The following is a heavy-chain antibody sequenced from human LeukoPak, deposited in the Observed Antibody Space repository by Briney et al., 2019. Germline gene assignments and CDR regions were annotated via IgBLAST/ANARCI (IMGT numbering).Heavy chain of an antibody. V-gene: IGHV1-69*06. D-gene: IGHD3-10*01. CDR1: GGTFISYA. CDR2: IIPIFGTA. J-gene: IGHJ4*02. CDR3: ATREGSGSYYKAHPFDY. Sequence: ASVKVSCKASGGTFISYAISWVRQAPGQGLEWMGGIIPIFGTANYAQKFQGRVTITADKSTSTAYMELSSLRSEDTAVYYCATREGSGSYYKAHPFDYWGQGTLVTVSS.